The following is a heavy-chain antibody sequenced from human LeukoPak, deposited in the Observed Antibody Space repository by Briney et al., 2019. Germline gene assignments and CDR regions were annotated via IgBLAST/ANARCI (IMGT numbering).Heavy chain of an antibody. CDR2: IYYSGTT. J-gene: IGHJ6*04. Sequence: PSETLSLTCTVSGGSISGYYWSWIRQPPGKGLEWIGYIYYSGTTNYNPSLKSRVTISVDTSKNQFSLKVSSVTAADTAVYYCARPLHKLAPMDVWGKGTTVTISS. V-gene: IGHV4-59*01. CDR3: ARPLHKLAPMDV. CDR1: GGSISGYY. D-gene: IGHD1-1*01.